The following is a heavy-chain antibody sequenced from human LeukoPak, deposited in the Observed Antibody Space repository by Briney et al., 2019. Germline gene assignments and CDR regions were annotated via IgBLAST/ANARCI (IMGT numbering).Heavy chain of an antibody. CDR3: ARDRIENSYGSTDFDS. Sequence: GGSLRLSCVGSGFTFGNYWMTWVRQAPGKGLEWVANIKQDGSEKYFMDSVKGRFTISRDNAKNTLYLQMNSLRAEDTALYYCARDRIENSYGSTDFDSWGQGTLVIVSS. CDR1: GFTFGNYW. D-gene: IGHD5-18*01. CDR2: IKQDGSEK. V-gene: IGHV3-7*01. J-gene: IGHJ4*02.